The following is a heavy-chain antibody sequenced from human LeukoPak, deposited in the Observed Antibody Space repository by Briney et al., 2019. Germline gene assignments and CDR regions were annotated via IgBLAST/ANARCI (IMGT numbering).Heavy chain of an antibody. V-gene: IGHV4-61*02. CDR2: IYTSGST. CDR3: ARAGEGYYDSSGYSLNAFDI. J-gene: IGHJ3*02. D-gene: IGHD3-22*01. CDR1: GGSISSGSYY. Sequence: SQTLSLTCTVSGGSISSGSYYWSWIRQPAGKGLEWIGRIYTSGSTNYNPSLKSRVTISVDTSKNQFSLKLSSVTAADTAVYYWARAGEGYYDSSGYSLNAFDIWGQGTMVTVSS.